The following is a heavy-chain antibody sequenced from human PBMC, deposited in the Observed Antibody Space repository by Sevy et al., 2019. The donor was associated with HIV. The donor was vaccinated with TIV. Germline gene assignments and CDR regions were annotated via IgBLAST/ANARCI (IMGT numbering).Heavy chain of an antibody. D-gene: IGHD6-13*01. CDR3: TRWKAAQSIFDY. CDR2: LKSDVYGGTV. J-gene: IGHJ4*02. V-gene: IGHV3-49*04. Sequence: GGCLRLSCTASGFTFGDYCMIWVHQAPGKGLEWVAFLKSDVYGGTVDHAASVRGRFVISRDDSKTIAYLQMNDLKTEETGVYYCTRWKAAQSIFDYWGQGALVTVSS. CDR1: GFTFGDYC.